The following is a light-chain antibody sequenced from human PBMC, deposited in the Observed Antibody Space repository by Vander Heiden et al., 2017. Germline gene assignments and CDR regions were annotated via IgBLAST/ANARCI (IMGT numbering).Light chain of an antibody. J-gene: IGLJ1*01. V-gene: IGLV3-19*01. CDR2: GKN. CDR3: NSRDSSGNV. CDR1: SPRSYF. Sequence: SSELTQDPAVSVALGQTVRTTCQGDSPRSYFASWYQQKPGQATVIVIYGKNNRPSGIPDRFSGSSSGNTASLTITGAQAEDEADYYCNSRDSSGNVFETGTKVTVL.